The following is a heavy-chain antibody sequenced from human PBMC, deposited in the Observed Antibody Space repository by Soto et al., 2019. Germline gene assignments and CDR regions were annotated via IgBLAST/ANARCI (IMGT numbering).Heavy chain of an antibody. CDR1: GYTFTGYY. Sequence: ASVKLSCKASGYTFTGYYMHKVRQATGQGLEWMGWISPNSGDTKYAQKFQAWVTMTRDTSISTAYMELSSLRSDDTAVYYCARSRDIVVVPAPMSNWLDPWGQGTLVTVSS. CDR3: ARSRDIVVVPAPMSNWLDP. D-gene: IGHD2-2*01. J-gene: IGHJ5*02. V-gene: IGHV1-2*04. CDR2: ISPNSGDT.